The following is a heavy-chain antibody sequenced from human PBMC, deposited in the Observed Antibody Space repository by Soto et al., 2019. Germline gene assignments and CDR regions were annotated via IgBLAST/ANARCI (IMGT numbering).Heavy chain of an antibody. CDR2: LFWNDDK. V-gene: IGHV2-5*01. CDR3: AHRGYKYGPLSDY. CDR1: GFSVSTTGMG. Sequence: SGPTLVHPTEPLTLTCTFSGFSVSTTGMGVGWIRQPPGKALEWLALLFWNDDKRYIPSLKSRLTITKGNYNNQVVLTMTNMDPVDTGTYYCAHRGYKYGPLSDYWGQGTLVTVSS. J-gene: IGHJ4*02. D-gene: IGHD5-18*01.